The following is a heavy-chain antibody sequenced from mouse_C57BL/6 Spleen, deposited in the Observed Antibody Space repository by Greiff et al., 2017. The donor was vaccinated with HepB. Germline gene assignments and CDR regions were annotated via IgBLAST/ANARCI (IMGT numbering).Heavy chain of an antibody. D-gene: IGHD3-2*02. V-gene: IGHV1-61*01. CDR1: GYTFTSYW. J-gene: IGHJ4*01. CDR3: ARVDSSGYHYAMDY. Sequence: VQLQQSGAELVRPGSSVKRSCKASGYTFTSYWMDWVKQRPGQGLEWIGNIYPSDSETHYNQKFKDKATLTVDKSSSTAYMQLSSLTSEDSAVYYCARVDSSGYHYAMDYWGQGTSVTVSS. CDR2: IYPSDSET.